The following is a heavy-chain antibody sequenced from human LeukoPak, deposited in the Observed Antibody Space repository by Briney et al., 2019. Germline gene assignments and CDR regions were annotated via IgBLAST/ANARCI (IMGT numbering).Heavy chain of an antibody. J-gene: IGHJ3*02. V-gene: IGHV3-30-3*01. D-gene: IGHD2-2*01. CDR2: ISDDGSNK. CDR3: ARVSGDQLLLRAFDI. CDR1: GFTFSSYA. Sequence: HPGGSLRLSCAASGFTFSSYAMHWVRQAPGKGLEWVAVISDDGSNKYYADSVKGRFTISRDNSKNTLYLQMNSLRAEDTAVYYCARVSGDQLLLRAFDIWGQGTMVTVSS.